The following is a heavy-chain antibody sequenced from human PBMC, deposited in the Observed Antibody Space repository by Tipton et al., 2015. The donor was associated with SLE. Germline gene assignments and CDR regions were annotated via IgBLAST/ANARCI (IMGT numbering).Heavy chain of an antibody. CDR3: ARGCGDSSGWSGDFGY. CDR2: TYYRSKWYN. CDR1: GDSVSSNSAA. V-gene: IGHV6-1*01. D-gene: IGHD6-19*01. J-gene: IGHJ4*02. Sequence: GLVKPSQTLSLTCAISGDSVSSNSAAWNWIRQSPSRGLEWLGRTYYRSKWYNDYAGSVKSRITINPDTSKNQFSLQLNSVTPEDTAGYYCARGCGDSSGWSGDFGYWGQGTRVTVSS.